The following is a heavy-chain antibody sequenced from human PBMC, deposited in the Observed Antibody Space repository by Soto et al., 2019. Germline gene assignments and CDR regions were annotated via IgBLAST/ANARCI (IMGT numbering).Heavy chain of an antibody. D-gene: IGHD5-12*01. V-gene: IGHV1-69*01. CDR1: GGTFNNYA. J-gene: IGHJ6*02. Sequence: QVQLVQSGAEVKKPGSSVKVSCKASGGTFNNYAITWVRQAPGQGLEWMGGIIPIFGTPNYAQKFQGRVTITADESTSTAYMELGSLRSEDTAVYYCAKREYSGYFGTGGGHSYYYGMDFWGQGTTVTVSS. CDR2: IIPIFGTP. CDR3: AKREYSGYFGTGGGHSYYYGMDF.